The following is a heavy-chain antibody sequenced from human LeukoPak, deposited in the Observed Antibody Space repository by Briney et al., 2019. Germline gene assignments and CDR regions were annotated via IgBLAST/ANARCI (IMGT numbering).Heavy chain of an antibody. CDR3: ARVQDCSSTSCYFGSFDY. J-gene: IGHJ4*02. V-gene: IGHV3-11*04. CDR1: GFTFSDCY. CDR2: ISSSGSTI. Sequence: PGGSLRLSCAGSGFTFSDCYMSWIRQAPGKGLEWVSYISSSGSTIYYADSVKGRFTISRDNAKNSLYLQMNSLRAEDTAVYYCARVQDCSSTSCYFGSFDYWGQGTLVTVSS. D-gene: IGHD2-2*01.